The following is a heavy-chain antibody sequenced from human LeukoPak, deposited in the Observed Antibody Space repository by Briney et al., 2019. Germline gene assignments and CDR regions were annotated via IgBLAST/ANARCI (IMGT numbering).Heavy chain of an antibody. CDR2: IYYSGST. D-gene: IGHD5-18*01. CDR1: GGSISSGDYY. Sequence: PSATLSLTCTVSGGSISSGDYYWSWIRQPPGKGLEWIGYIYYSGSTYYNPSLKCRVTISVDTSKNQFSLKLSSVTAADTAVYYCARSHKLRRYSYCPYYYYIDVWGKGTTVTVSS. J-gene: IGHJ6*03. V-gene: IGHV4-30-4*08. CDR3: ARSHKLRRYSYCPYYYYIDV.